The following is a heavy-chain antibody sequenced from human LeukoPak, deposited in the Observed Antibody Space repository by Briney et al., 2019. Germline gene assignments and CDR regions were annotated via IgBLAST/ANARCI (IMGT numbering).Heavy chain of an antibody. CDR2: MDYSGTT. CDR3: ARDHYNKTWYKY. J-gene: IGHJ4*02. Sequence: PSETLSLTCTVSGDSISSSGRFYWGWLRQTPGKGLEWIGSMDYSGTTDYNPSLKSRVTLSVDTSKGQFSLKLTSVTAADTALYYCARDHYNKTWYKYRGQGTLVTVSS. CDR1: GDSISSSGRFY. V-gene: IGHV4-39*02. D-gene: IGHD1-1*01.